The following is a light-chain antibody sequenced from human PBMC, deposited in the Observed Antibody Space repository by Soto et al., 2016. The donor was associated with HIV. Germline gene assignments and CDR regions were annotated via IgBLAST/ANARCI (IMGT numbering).Light chain of an antibody. Sequence: DIVMTQSPLTLPVTPGESASISCRPSQSLLHSNGYYYLTWYLQKPGQSPRLLMYLGSTRASWVPDRFSGSGSGTDFTLKISRVEADDIGVYYCMQALQTPLTFGQGTRLEIK. CDR3: MQALQTPLT. CDR2: LGS. V-gene: IGKV2-28*01. J-gene: IGKJ5*01. CDR1: QSLLHSNGYYY.